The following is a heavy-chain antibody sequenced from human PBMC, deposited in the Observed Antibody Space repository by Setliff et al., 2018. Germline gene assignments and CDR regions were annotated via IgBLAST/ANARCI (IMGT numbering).Heavy chain of an antibody. Sequence: SETLSLTCAVYGGSFSGCYWSWIRQPPGKGLEWIGEINHSGSTNYNPSLKSRVTISIDASKNQFSLKLDSVTAADTAVYYCARTDDYYNFYAYWGQGTLVTVSS. J-gene: IGHJ4*02. CDR1: GGSFSGCY. V-gene: IGHV4-34*01. CDR2: INHSGST. CDR3: ARTDDYYNFYAY. D-gene: IGHD3-3*01.